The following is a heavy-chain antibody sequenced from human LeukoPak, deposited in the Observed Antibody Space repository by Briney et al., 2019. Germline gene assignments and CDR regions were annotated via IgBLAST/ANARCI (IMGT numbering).Heavy chain of an antibody. CDR3: ARDRHSSSWYYFDY. Sequence: PGRSLTLSWAASGFTFGSYAMHWVRQAPGKGLEWMAVISYDGSNKYYADSVKGRFTISRDNSKNTLYLQMNSLRAEDTAVYYCARDRHSSSWYYFDYWGQGTLVTVSS. CDR1: GFTFGSYA. CDR2: ISYDGSNK. D-gene: IGHD6-13*01. J-gene: IGHJ4*02. V-gene: IGHV3-30-3*01.